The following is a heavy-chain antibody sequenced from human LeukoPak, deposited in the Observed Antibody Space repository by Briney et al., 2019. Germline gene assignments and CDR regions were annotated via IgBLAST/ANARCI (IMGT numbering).Heavy chain of an antibody. Sequence: KPGRSLRLSCAASGFTFDDYAMHWIRQPPGKGLEWIGYIYYSGSTNYNPSLKSRVTISVDTSKNQFSLKLSSVTAADTAVYYCARVGYAEGYNYYYYYGMDVWGQGTTVTVSS. CDR3: ARVGYAEGYNYYYYYGMDV. J-gene: IGHJ6*02. CDR2: IYYSGST. D-gene: IGHD1-1*01. CDR1: GFTFDDYA. V-gene: IGHV4-59*01.